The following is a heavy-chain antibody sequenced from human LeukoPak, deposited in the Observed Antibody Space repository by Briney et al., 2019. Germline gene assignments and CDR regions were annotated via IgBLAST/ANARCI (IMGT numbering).Heavy chain of an antibody. D-gene: IGHD5-18*01. V-gene: IGHV3-66*01. J-gene: IGHJ4*02. Sequence: GGSVRLSCVASEFSVGSNYMTWVRQAPGRGLEWVSLIYSGCSTYYAESVKGRFTISGDNSKNTLYLQVNSLRAEGRAVYYFSGGPRGYHKTGGQGTLVTVS. CDR1: EFSVGSNY. CDR2: IYSGCST. CDR3: SGGPRGYHKT.